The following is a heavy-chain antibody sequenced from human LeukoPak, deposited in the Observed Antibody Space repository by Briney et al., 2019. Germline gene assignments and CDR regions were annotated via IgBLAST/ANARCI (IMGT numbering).Heavy chain of an antibody. CDR3: ARDEYLWSGYYPNQAFDY. J-gene: IGHJ4*02. Sequence: PGGSLRLSCAASGFTFSSNWMTWVRQAPGKGLEWVANIKQDGSEKYYVDSVKGRFTISRDNAKKSLYLQMNSLRAGDTAMYYCARDEYLWSGYYPNQAFDYWGQGTLVTVSS. CDR2: IKQDGSEK. CDR1: GFTFSSNW. D-gene: IGHD3-3*01. V-gene: IGHV3-7*01.